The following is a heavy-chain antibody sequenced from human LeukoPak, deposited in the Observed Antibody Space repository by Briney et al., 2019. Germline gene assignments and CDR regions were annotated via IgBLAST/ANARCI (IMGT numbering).Heavy chain of an antibody. CDR1: GFSFSNYW. Sequence: GGSLRLSCAASGFSFSNYWMSWVRQAPGKGLEWVANIVPHGIETQNVRSVKGRFSTSRDNAKNSLYVQMNTLRAEGTAIYYCARLWYVGDNTWRYFESSGAGALV. J-gene: IGHJ4*03. CDR3: ARLWYVGDNTWRYFES. V-gene: IGHV3-7*01. D-gene: IGHD3-10*01. CDR2: IVPHGIET.